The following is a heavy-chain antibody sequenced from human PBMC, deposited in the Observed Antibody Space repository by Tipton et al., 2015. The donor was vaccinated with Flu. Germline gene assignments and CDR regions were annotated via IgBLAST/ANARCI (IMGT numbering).Heavy chain of an antibody. CDR3: ARGRGIIGDAFDI. V-gene: IGHV4-61*02. CDR1: GVSGNIGNYY. Sequence: TLSLTCTVSGVSGNIGNYYWGWVRQPAGKGQEWIGRIYTSGSTNYNPSLKSRVTMSVDTSKNQFSLKLSSVTAADTAVYYCARGRGIIGDAFDIWGQGPMVTVSS. CDR2: IYTSGST. D-gene: IGHD1-14*01. J-gene: IGHJ3*02.